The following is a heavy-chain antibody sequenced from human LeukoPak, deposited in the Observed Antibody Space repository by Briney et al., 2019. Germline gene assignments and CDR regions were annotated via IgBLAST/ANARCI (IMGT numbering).Heavy chain of an antibody. CDR3: ARVAEDSNQFDY. D-gene: IGHD1-14*01. CDR2: IYYSGST. Sequence: PSQTLSLTCTVSGGSISSGDYYWSWIRQPPWKGLEWIGYIYYSGSTYYNPSLKSRVTISVDTSKNQFSLKLSSVTAADTAVYYCARVAEDSNQFDYWGQGTPVTVSS. J-gene: IGHJ4*02. CDR1: GGSISSGDYY. V-gene: IGHV4-30-4*08.